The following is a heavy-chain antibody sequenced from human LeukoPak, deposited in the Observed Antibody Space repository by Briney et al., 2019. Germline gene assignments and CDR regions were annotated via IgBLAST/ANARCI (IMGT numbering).Heavy chain of an antibody. CDR1: GHSISSGYY. J-gene: IGHJ3*02. CDR3: ARVYDPYYESTRGPFDI. CDR2: IYHSGST. Sequence: SETLSLTCAVPGHSISSGYYWGWIRQPPGKGREGIGCIYHSGSTDYNPSHKSRVTISVNRSKNQSSLKLTSVTAADTALYYCARVYDPYYESTRGPFDIWGQGTMVIVSS. D-gene: IGHD3-22*01. V-gene: IGHV4-38-2*01.